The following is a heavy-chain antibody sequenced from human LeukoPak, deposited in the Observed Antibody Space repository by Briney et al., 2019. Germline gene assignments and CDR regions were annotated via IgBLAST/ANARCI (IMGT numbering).Heavy chain of an antibody. D-gene: IGHD6-6*01. CDR2: IIPILGIA. V-gene: IGHV1-69*02. CDR1: GGTFSSYT. CDR3: ARGVLADRGYFDY. Sequence: SVKVSCKASGGTFSSYTISWVRQAPGQGLELMGRIIPILGIANYAQKFQGRVTITADKSTSTAYMELSSLRSEDTAVYYCARGVLADRGYFDYWGQGTLVTVSS. J-gene: IGHJ4*02.